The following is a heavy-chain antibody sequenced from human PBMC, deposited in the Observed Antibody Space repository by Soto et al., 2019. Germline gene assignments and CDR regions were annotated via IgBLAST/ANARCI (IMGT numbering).Heavy chain of an antibody. CDR2: IYYSGST. D-gene: IGHD2-15*01. CDR3: ASLRYCSGGSCYWFDP. Sequence: QLQLQESGPGLVKPSETLSLTCTVSGGSISSSSYYWGWIRQPPGKGLEWIGSIYYSGSTYYNPSLKSRVTISVDTSKNQFSLKLSSVTAADTAVYYCASLRYCSGGSCYWFDPWGQGTLVTVSS. J-gene: IGHJ5*02. V-gene: IGHV4-39*01. CDR1: GGSISSSSYY.